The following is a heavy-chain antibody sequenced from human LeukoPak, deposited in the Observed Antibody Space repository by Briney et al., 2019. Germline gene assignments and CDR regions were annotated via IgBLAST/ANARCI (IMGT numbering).Heavy chain of an antibody. CDR1: GFTFSSYS. V-gene: IGHV3-21*01. CDR2: ISSSSSYI. J-gene: IGHJ4*02. Sequence: PGGSLRLSCAASGFTFSSYSMNRVRQAPGKGLEWVSSISSSSSYIYYADSVKGRFTISRDKAKNSLYLQMNSLRAEDTAVYYCARDLSAVAQTYWGQGTLVTVSS. D-gene: IGHD6-19*01. CDR3: ARDLSAVAQTY.